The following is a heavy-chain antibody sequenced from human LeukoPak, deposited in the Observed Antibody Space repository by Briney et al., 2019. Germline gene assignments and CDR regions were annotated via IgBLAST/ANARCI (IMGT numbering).Heavy chain of an antibody. V-gene: IGHV4-59*01. J-gene: IGHJ3*02. CDR2: MYCSGST. CDR3: ARGRTTYYSDSVAYYRDAFDI. CDR1: GGSISTFY. Sequence: SETLSLTCTVSGGSISTFYWSWIRQPPGKGLEWIGYMYCSGSTNYNPSLKSRVTLSLDTSKNQFSLKLSSVTAADTAVYYCARGRTTYYSDSVAYYRDAFDIWGQGTMVTVSS. D-gene: IGHD3-22*01.